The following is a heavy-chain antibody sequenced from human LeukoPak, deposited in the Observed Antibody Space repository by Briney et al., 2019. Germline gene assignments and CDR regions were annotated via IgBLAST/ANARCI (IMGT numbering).Heavy chain of an antibody. CDR2: ISAYNGNT. D-gene: IGHD3-22*01. V-gene: IGHV1-18*01. CDR3: ARENYDSSGYYYGFDP. J-gene: IGHJ5*02. CDR1: GYTFTSYG. Sequence: ASVKVSCKASGYTFTSYGISWVRQAPGQGLEWMGWISAYNGNTNYAQKLQGRVTMTTDTSTSTAYMELRSLRSDDTAVYYCARENYDSSGYYYGFDPWGQGTLVTVSS.